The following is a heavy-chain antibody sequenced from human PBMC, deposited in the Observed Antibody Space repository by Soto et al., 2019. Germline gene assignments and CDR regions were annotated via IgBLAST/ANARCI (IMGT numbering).Heavy chain of an antibody. V-gene: IGHV4-30-4*01. CDR3: ARDLGYCAAGSCYAKWGS. D-gene: IGHD2-15*01. CDR1: GASFSSDDYY. Sequence: SETLSLTCTVSGASFSSDDYYWSWIRQPPGKGLEWIGFIYYSGTYFNPSLKSRATMSVDTSRNQFSLKLSSVTAADTAVYYCARDLGYCAAGSCYAKWGSWGQGTLVTVS. J-gene: IGHJ5*02. CDR2: IYYSGT.